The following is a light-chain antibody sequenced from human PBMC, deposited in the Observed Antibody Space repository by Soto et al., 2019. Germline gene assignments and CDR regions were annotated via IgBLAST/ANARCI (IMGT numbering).Light chain of an antibody. J-gene: IGLJ2*01. CDR1: SSNIGAGYD. CDR3: QSYDSSLSEVV. CDR2: GNS. V-gene: IGLV1-40*01. Sequence: QPVLTQPPSVSGAPGQRVTISCTGRSSNIGAGYDVHWYQQLPGTAPKLLIYGNSNRPSGVPDRFSGSKSGTSASLAITGLQAEDEADYYCQSYDSSLSEVVFGGGTKVTVL.